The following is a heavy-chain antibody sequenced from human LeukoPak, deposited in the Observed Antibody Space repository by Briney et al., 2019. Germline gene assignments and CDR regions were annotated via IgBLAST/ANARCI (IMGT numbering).Heavy chain of an antibody. V-gene: IGHV3-30-3*01. CDR2: ISYDGSNK. CDR1: GFTFSTHA. Sequence: GSLRLSCAASGFTFSTHAMHWVRQAPGKGLEWVAVISYDGSNKYYADSVKGRFTISRDNSKNTLYLQMNSLRAEDTAVYYCASSHSSGWYYFDYWGQGTLVTVSS. J-gene: IGHJ4*02. D-gene: IGHD6-19*01. CDR3: ASSHSSGWYYFDY.